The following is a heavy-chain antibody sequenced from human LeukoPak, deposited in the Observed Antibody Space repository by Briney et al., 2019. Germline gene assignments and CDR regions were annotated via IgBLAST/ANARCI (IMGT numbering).Heavy chain of an antibody. J-gene: IGHJ4*02. D-gene: IGHD2/OR15-2a*01. CDR2: INEAGSEK. CDR1: GFTFRSYD. Sequence: GGSLRLSCAVSGFTFRSYDMSWVRQAPGKGLEWVANINEAGSEKHYVDSVKGRFTISKDNAKNSLYLQMNSLRVEDTAIYYCARAKELNDYWGQGTLVTVSS. CDR3: ARAKELNDY. V-gene: IGHV3-7*01.